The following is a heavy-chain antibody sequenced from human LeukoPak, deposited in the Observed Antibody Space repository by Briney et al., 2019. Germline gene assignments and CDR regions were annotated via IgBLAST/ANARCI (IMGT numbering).Heavy chain of an antibody. CDR2: IYYSGST. CDR1: GGSISSSSYY. Sequence: PSETLSLTCTVSGGSISSSSYYWGWIRQPPGKGLEWIGSIYYSGSTYYNPSLKSRVTISVDTSKNQFSLKLSSVTAADTAVYYCARVQRQQLVFDYWGQGTLVTVSS. J-gene: IGHJ4*02. D-gene: IGHD6-13*01. CDR3: ARVQRQQLVFDY. V-gene: IGHV4-39*07.